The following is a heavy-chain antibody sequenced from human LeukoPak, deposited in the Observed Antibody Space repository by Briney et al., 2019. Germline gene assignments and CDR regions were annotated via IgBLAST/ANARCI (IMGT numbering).Heavy chain of an antibody. D-gene: IGHD1-26*01. CDR1: GGSISSSNYY. J-gene: IGHJ4*02. CDR2: IYYSGST. V-gene: IGHV4-39*02. CDR3: AREESRGILGYDY. Sequence: PSETLSLTCTVSGGSISSSNYYWGWIRQPPGKGLEWIGSIYYSGSTYYNPSLKSRVTISVDTSKNQFSLNLSSVTAADTAVYYCAREESRGILGYDYWGQGTLVTVSS.